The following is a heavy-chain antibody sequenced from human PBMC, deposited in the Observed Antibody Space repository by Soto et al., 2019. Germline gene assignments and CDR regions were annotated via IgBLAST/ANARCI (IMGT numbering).Heavy chain of an antibody. V-gene: IGHV1-69*01. J-gene: IGHJ4*02. CDR3: AREGRGVAAPHPRPPPFFDY. CDR1: GGTVSSYA. D-gene: IGHD2-15*01. Sequence: QVQLVQSGAEVKKPGSSVKVSCKASGGTVSSYAISWVRQAPGQGLEWMGGIIPIFGTANYAQKFQGRVTITADESTSTAYMELSSLRSEDTAVYYCAREGRGVAAPHPRPPPFFDYWGQGTLVTVSS. CDR2: IIPIFGTA.